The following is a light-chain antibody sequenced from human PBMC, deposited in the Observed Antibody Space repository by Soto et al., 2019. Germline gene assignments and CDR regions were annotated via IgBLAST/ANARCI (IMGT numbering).Light chain of an antibody. CDR3: QQYGSSPPT. V-gene: IGKV3-20*01. J-gene: IGKJ1*01. CDR1: QRISRY. Sequence: VVLTQSPGTLSLSPGERTTLSCRASQRISRYLAWYQQKPGQGPRLLIYGASSRATGTPDRFSGSGSGTDFTLTINRLEPEDFALYYCQQYGSSPPTFGQGTKVDIK. CDR2: GAS.